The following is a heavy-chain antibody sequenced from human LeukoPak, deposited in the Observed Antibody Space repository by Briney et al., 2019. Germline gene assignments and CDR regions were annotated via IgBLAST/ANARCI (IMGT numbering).Heavy chain of an antibody. CDR2: ISGSGGST. D-gene: IGHD2-2*01. J-gene: IGHJ4*02. Sequence: PGGSLRLSCAASGFTFSSYWMSWVRQAPGKGLEWVSAISGSGGSTYYADSVKGRFTISRDNSKNTLYLRMNSLRAEDTAVYYCAKIGGYCSSTSCYPDPDYWGQGTLVTVSS. CDR1: GFTFSSYW. V-gene: IGHV3-23*01. CDR3: AKIGGYCSSTSCYPDPDY.